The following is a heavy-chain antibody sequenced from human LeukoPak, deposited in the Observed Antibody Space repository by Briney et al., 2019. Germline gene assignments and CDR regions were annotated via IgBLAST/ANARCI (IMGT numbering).Heavy chain of an antibody. CDR2: IIPILGIA. D-gene: IGHD6-13*01. V-gene: IGHV1-69*04. J-gene: IGHJ1*01. CDR3: ARGPRLALRGEAGPEYFQH. CDR1: GGTFSSYA. Sequence: GASVKVSCKASGGTFSSYAISWVRLAPGQGLEWMGRIIPILGIANYAQKFQGRVTITADKSTSTAYMELSSLRSEDTAVYYCARGPRLALRGEAGPEYFQHWGQGTLVTVSS.